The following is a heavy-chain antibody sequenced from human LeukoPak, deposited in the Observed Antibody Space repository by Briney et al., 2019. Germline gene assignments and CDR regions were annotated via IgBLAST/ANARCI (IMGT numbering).Heavy chain of an antibody. J-gene: IGHJ4*02. V-gene: IGHV3-48*03. Sequence: PGGSLRLSCAASGFTFSSYEMNWVRQAPGKGLEWVSYISSSGSTIYYADSVKGRFTISRDNAKNSLYLQMNSLRAEDTAVYYCARDMGAYYYDSSGYYQLDYWGQGTLVTVSS. CDR2: ISSSGSTI. D-gene: IGHD3-22*01. CDR1: GFTFSSYE. CDR3: ARDMGAYYYDSSGYYQLDY.